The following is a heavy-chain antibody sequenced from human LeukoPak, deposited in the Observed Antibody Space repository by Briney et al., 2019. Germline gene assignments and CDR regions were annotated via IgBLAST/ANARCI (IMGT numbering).Heavy chain of an antibody. V-gene: IGHV4-34*01. CDR3: ARVRRRQWLGDFDY. Sequence: SETLSLTRAVYGGSFSGYYWSWIRQPSGKGLEWIGEINHSGSTNYNPSLKSRVTISVDTSKNQLSLKLSSVTAADTAVYYCARVRRRQWLGDFDYWGQGTLVTVSS. J-gene: IGHJ4*02. CDR2: INHSGST. CDR1: GGSFSGYY. D-gene: IGHD6-19*01.